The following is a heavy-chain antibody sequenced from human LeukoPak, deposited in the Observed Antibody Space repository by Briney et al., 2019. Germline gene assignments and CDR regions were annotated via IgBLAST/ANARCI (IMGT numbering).Heavy chain of an antibody. Sequence: PSETLSLTCAVYGGSFSGYYWSWIRQPPGKGLEWIGEINHSGSTNYNPPLKSRVTISVDTSKNQFSLKLSSVTAADTAVYYCARGEVEMDYYGMDVWGQGTTVTVSS. J-gene: IGHJ6*02. CDR3: ARGEVEMDYYGMDV. CDR2: INHSGST. D-gene: IGHD1-1*01. CDR1: GGSFSGYY. V-gene: IGHV4-34*01.